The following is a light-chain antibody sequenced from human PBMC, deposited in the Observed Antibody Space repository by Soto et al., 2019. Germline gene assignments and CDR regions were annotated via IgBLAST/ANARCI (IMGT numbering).Light chain of an antibody. J-gene: IGKJ5*01. V-gene: IGKV1-39*01. CDR1: QSISSY. CDR2: AAS. CDR3: QQSYSTPPT. Sequence: IQMTQSPSSLSASVGYRVTITCLASQSISSYLNWYQQKPGKAPKLLIYAASSLQSGVPSRFSGSGSGTDFTLTISSLQPEDFATYYCQQSYSTPPTFGQGTRLEIK.